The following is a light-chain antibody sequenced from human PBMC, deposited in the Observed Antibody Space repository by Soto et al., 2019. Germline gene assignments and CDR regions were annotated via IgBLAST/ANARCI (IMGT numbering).Light chain of an antibody. J-gene: IGKJ5*01. CDR1: QSVSTY. Sequence: EIVLTQSPATLSLSPGERATLSCRASQSVSTYLAWYQQKPGQAPRLLIYDASSRATGIPTRFSGSGSGTDFTLTISNLEPEDFAVYYCQQRSNWPGFTFGPGTRLEIK. V-gene: IGKV3-11*01. CDR3: QQRSNWPGFT. CDR2: DAS.